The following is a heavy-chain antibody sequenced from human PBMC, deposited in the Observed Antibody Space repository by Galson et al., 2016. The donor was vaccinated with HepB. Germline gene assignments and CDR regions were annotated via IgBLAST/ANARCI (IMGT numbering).Heavy chain of an antibody. V-gene: IGHV1-3*01. CDR1: GYTFTTYA. CDR2: INAANGDT. D-gene: IGHD1-26*01. Sequence: SVKVSCKASGYTFTTYAMYWVRQAPGQGLEWMGWINAANGDTKYSQKLQGRGTITWDTSANTAYMELSSLRSEDTAVYYCARRGGSYLDYWGQGTLVTVSS. J-gene: IGHJ4*02. CDR3: ARRGGSYLDY.